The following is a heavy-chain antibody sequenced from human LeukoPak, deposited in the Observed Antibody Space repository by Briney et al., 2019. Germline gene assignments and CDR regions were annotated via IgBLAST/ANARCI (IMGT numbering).Heavy chain of an antibody. V-gene: IGHV1-46*01. CDR1: GYTFTSYY. D-gene: IGHD2-2*01. CDR2: INPSGGST. Sequence: ASVKVSCKASGYTFTSYYMHWVRQAPGQELEWMGIINPSGGSTSYAQKFQGRVTMTRDTSTSTVYVELSSLRSEDTAVYYCARDFGRIVVVPAAMRGWFDPWGQGTLVTVSS. J-gene: IGHJ5*02. CDR3: ARDFGRIVVVPAAMRGWFDP.